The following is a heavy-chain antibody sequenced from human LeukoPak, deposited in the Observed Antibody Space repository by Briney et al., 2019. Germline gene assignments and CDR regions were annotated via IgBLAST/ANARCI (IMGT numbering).Heavy chain of an antibody. D-gene: IGHD3-22*01. CDR1: GGTFSSYA. Sequence: GASVKVSCKASGGTFSSYAISWVRQAPGQGLEWMGGIIPIFGTANYAQKFQGRVTITADESTSTAYMELSSLRSEDTAVYYCARGSGGYYDSSDESFDPWGQGTLVTVSS. CDR3: ARGSGGYYDSSDESFDP. CDR2: IIPIFGTA. J-gene: IGHJ5*02. V-gene: IGHV1-69*13.